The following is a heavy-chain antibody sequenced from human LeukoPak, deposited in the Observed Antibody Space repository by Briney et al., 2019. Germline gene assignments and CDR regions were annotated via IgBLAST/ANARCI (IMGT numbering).Heavy chain of an antibody. Sequence: SETLSLTCAVYGGSFSGYYWSWIRQPPGKGLEWIGEINHSGSTNYNPSLKSRVTISVDTSKNQFSLKLSSVTAADTAVYYCASRAPRRITMVRGVTQDVWGQGTTVTVSS. CDR1: GGSFSGYY. D-gene: IGHD3-10*01. CDR3: ASRAPRRITMVRGVTQDV. J-gene: IGHJ6*02. CDR2: INHSGST. V-gene: IGHV4-34*01.